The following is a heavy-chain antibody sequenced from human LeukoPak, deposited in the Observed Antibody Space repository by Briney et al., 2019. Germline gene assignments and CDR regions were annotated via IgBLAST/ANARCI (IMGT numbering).Heavy chain of an antibody. V-gene: IGHV4-31*03. Sequence: PSETLSLTCTVSGGSISSGGYYWSWIRQHPGKGLEWIGYIYYSGSTYYNPSLKSRVTISVDTSKNQFSLKLSSVTAADTAVYYCARLSNYYDSSGYSSFDYWGQGTLVTVSS. CDR2: IYYSGST. D-gene: IGHD3-22*01. CDR1: GGSISSGGYY. CDR3: ARLSNYYDSSGYSSFDY. J-gene: IGHJ4*02.